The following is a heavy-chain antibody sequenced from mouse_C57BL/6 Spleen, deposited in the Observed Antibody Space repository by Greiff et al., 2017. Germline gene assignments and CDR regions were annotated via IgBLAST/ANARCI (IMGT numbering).Heavy chain of an antibody. CDR2: ILPGSGST. V-gene: IGHV1-9*01. J-gene: IGHJ3*01. CDR1: GYTFTGYW. CDR3: ARRGNLAWFAY. Sequence: VQLQQSGAELMKPGASVKLSCKATGYTFTGYWIEWVKQRPGHGLEWIGEILPGSGSTNSNEKFKGKATFTADTSSNTAYMQRSSLTTEYSAIYYCARRGNLAWFAYWGQGTLGTVSA. D-gene: IGHD2-1*01.